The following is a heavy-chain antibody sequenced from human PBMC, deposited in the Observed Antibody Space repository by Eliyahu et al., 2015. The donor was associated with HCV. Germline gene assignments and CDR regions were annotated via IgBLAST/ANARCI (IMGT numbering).Heavy chain of an antibody. CDR3: AKSKPAYGDFPDY. D-gene: IGHD4-17*01. J-gene: IGHJ4*02. CDR1: GFTFSSYA. Sequence: EVQLVESGGGLVQPGGSLRLXCAASGFTFSSYAMSWVRQAPGKGXEWVXAISGSGGSTYYXDSVKGRFTISRDNSKNTLYLQMNSLRAEDTAVYYCAKSKPAYGDFPDYWGQGTLVTVSS. V-gene: IGHV3-23*04. CDR2: ISGSGGST.